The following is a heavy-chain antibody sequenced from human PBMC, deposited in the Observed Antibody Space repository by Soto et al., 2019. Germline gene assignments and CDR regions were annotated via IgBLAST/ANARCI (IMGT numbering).Heavy chain of an antibody. Sequence: QVQLVESGGGVVQPGTSLRLSCVISGFTFSSYGMYWVRQAPGKGLEWVAVISYDGNNKYYADSVKGRFTISRDNAKNMLYLHMNSLRPEDTAVYYGAKDLGQQLVLNYGMDVWGQGTTVTVSS. CDR3: AKDLGQQLVLNYGMDV. CDR2: ISYDGNNK. J-gene: IGHJ6*02. D-gene: IGHD6-13*01. V-gene: IGHV3-30*18. CDR1: GFTFSSYG.